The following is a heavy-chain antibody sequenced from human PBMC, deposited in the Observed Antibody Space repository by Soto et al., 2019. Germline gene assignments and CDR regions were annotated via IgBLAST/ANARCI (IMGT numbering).Heavy chain of an antibody. CDR3: ARGGDYGDYVLYY. J-gene: IGHJ4*02. CDR2: ISYDGSNK. Sequence: QVQLVESGGGVVQPGRSLRLSCAASGFTFSSYAMHWVRQAPGKGLEWVAVISYDGSNKYYADSVKGRFTISRDNSKNTRYLQMNSLRAEDTAVYYCARGGDYGDYVLYYWGQGTLVTVSS. D-gene: IGHD4-17*01. V-gene: IGHV3-30-3*01. CDR1: GFTFSSYA.